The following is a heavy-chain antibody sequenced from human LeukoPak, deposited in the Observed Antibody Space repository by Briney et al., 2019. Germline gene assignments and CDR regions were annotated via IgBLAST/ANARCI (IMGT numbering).Heavy chain of an antibody. CDR3: ARASGSGDYTAFDI. J-gene: IGHJ3*02. CDR1: GYTFTGYY. V-gene: IGHV1-2*02. D-gene: IGHD4-17*01. CDR2: INPDIGGT. Sequence: ASVRVSCKASGYTFTGYYIHWVRQAPGQGLEWMGWINPDIGGTNYAQKFQGRITMTRDTPISTVYMDLSSLRSDDTAVYFCARASGSGDYTAFDIWGQGTMVTVSS.